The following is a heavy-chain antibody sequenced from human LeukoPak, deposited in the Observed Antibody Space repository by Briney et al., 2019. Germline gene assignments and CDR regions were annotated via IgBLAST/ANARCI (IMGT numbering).Heavy chain of an antibody. V-gene: IGHV1-69*13. CDR1: GGTFSSYA. CDR2: IIPIFGTA. CDR3: ARAYHYYDSSGYYYDY. D-gene: IGHD3-22*01. Sequence: SAKVSCKASGGTFSSYAISWVRHAPGQGLEWMGGIIPIFGTANYAQKFHGRVTITADESTSTAYMELSSLRSEDTAVYYCARAYHYYDSSGYYYDYWGRGTLVTVSS. J-gene: IGHJ4*02.